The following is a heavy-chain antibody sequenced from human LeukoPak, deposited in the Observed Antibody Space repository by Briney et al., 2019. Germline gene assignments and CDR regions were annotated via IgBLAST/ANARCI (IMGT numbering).Heavy chain of an antibody. D-gene: IGHD6-13*01. V-gene: IGHV1-69*04. J-gene: IGHJ1*01. Sequence: ASVKVSCKASGGTFSSYAISWVRQAPGQGLEWMGRIIPIFGIANYAQKFQGRVTITADKSTSTAYMELSSLRSEDTAVYCCARDLGIAAAAYAEYFQHWGQGTLVTVSS. CDR3: ARDLGIAAAAYAEYFQH. CDR2: IIPIFGIA. CDR1: GGTFSSYA.